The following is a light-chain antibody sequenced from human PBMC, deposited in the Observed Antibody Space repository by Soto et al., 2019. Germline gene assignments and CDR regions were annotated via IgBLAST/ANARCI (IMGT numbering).Light chain of an antibody. CDR1: SSNIGAGYD. CDR2: GNS. J-gene: IGLJ1*01. Sequence: QSVLTQPPSVSGAPGQRVTISCTGSSSNIGAGYDVHWYQRLPGTAPKLLIYGNSNRPSGVPDRFSGSKSGTSASLAITGLQAEDEADYYCQSYDSSLSGWVFGTGTKATVL. V-gene: IGLV1-40*01. CDR3: QSYDSSLSGWV.